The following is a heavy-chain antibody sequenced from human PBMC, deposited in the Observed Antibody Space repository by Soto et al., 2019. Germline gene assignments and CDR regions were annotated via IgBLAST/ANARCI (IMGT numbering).Heavy chain of an antibody. J-gene: IGHJ4*02. CDR1: GCRFRRYY. CDR3: ARTEYYDSSGYSSFDY. D-gene: IGHD3-22*01. V-gene: IGHV1-69*01. CDR2: IIPIFGTA. Sequence: SGCRFRRYYTRRVRQSPGKGLEWMGGIIPIFGTANYAQKFQGRVTITADESTSTAYMELSSLRSEDTAVYYCARTEYYDSSGYSSFDYWGQGTLVKVSS.